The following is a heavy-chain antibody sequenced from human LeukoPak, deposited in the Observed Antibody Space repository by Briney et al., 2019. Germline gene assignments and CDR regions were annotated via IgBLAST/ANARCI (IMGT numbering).Heavy chain of an antibody. CDR2: ISGSGGST. J-gene: IGHJ4*02. Sequence: GGSLRLSCAASGFTFSSYAMSWVRQAPGKGLEWVSAISGSGGSTYYADSVKGRFTIFRDNSKNTLYLQMNSLRAEDTAVYYCASQNSGWYYFDYWGQGTLVTVSS. D-gene: IGHD6-19*01. CDR1: GFTFSSYA. V-gene: IGHV3-23*01. CDR3: ASQNSGWYYFDY.